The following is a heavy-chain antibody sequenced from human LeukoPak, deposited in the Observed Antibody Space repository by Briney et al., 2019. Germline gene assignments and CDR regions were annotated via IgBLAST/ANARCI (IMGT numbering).Heavy chain of an antibody. J-gene: IGHJ3*02. V-gene: IGHV3-30*03. CDR2: ISSDGSNK. Sequence: GRSLRLSCAASGFTFSRDAMHWVRQAPGKGLEWVTAISSDGSNKYYADSVKGRFTISRDNAKNSLYLQMNSLRAEDTAVYYCARFTPMTHAFDIWGQGTMVTVSS. D-gene: IGHD2-15*01. CDR3: ARFTPMTHAFDI. CDR1: GFTFSRDA.